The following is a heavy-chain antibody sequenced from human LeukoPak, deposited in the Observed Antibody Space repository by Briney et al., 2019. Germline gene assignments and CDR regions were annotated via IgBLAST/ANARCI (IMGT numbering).Heavy chain of an antibody. CDR2: IYSGGTT. J-gene: IGHJ4*02. D-gene: IGHD3-22*01. V-gene: IGHV3-66*01. Sequence: GGSLRLSCAASGFTVSTNYLSWVRQAPGKGLEWVSVIYSGGTTHYADSVKGRFTISRDNSKNTLYLQMNSLRVEVTAVYYCARTYYYDSSGPDWGQGTLVTVSS. CDR1: GFTVSTNY. CDR3: ARTYYYDSSGPD.